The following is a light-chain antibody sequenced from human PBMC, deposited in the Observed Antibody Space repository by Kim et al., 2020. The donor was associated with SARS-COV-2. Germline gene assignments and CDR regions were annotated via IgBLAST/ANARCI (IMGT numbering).Light chain of an antibody. CDR3: QQRGNWPLT. Sequence: LSPGERATLPCRASQSVSRYLAWYQQKPGQAPRLLISDASNRATGIPTRFSGSGSGTDFTLTISSLEPEDFAVYYCQQRGNWPLTFGGGTKVDIK. V-gene: IGKV3-11*01. CDR2: DAS. J-gene: IGKJ4*01. CDR1: QSVSRY.